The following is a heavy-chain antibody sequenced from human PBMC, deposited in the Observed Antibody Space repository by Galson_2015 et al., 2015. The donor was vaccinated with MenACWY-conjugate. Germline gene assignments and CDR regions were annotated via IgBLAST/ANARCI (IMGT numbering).Heavy chain of an antibody. CDR1: GFSFSTYS. D-gene: IGHD3-22*01. CDR2: ISGSSSYI. V-gene: IGHV3-21*01. CDR3: ARDSNSWQGYYYYDAFDI. Sequence: SLRLSCAASGFSFSTYSMNWVRQAPGKGLEWVSSISGSSSYIYYADSVKGRFTISRDNAKNSLYLQMNSLRAEDTAVYYCARDSNSWQGYYYYDAFDIWGQGTAVTVSS. J-gene: IGHJ3*02.